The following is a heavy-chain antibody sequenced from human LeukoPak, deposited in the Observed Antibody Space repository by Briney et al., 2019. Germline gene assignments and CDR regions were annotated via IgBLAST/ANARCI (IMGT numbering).Heavy chain of an antibody. V-gene: IGHV4-4*07. D-gene: IGHD2-2*01. CDR2: IYTSGST. Sequence: SETLSLTCTVSGGSISSYYWSWIRQPAGKGLEWIGRIYTSGSTNYNPSLKSRVTMSVDTSKNQFSLKLSSVTAADTAVYYCARHYCSSTSCYGEDDAFDIWGQGTMVTVSS. CDR3: ARHYCSSTSCYGEDDAFDI. CDR1: GGSISSYY. J-gene: IGHJ3*02.